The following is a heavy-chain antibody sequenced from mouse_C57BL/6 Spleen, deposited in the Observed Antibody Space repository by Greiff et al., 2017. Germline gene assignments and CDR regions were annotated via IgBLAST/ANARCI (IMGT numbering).Heavy chain of an antibody. J-gene: IGHJ4*01. CDR2: FHPYNDDT. V-gene: IGHV1-47*01. D-gene: IGHD1-1*01. Sequence: QVQQQVSGAELVKPGASVKMSCKASGYTFTTYPIEWMQQNHGKSLEWIGNFHPYNDDTKYTEKFKGKATLTVEKSSSTVYLELSRLTSDDSAVYYCARDAYGRSWYDMDYWGQGTSDTVSS. CDR3: ARDAYGRSWYDMDY. CDR1: GYTFTTYP.